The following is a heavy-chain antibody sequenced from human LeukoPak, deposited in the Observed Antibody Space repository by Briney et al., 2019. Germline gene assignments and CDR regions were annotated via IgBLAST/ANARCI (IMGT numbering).Heavy chain of an antibody. Sequence: SQTLSLTCTVSGGSISSGGYYWSWIRQHPGKGLEWIGYIYYSGSTYYNPSLKSRVTISVDTSKNQFSLKLSSVTAADTAVYYCARGGISTTERNDEFDYWGQGTLVTVSS. CDR1: GGSISSGGYY. D-gene: IGHD1-1*01. J-gene: IGHJ4*02. V-gene: IGHV4-31*03. CDR2: IYYSGST. CDR3: ARGGISTTERNDEFDY.